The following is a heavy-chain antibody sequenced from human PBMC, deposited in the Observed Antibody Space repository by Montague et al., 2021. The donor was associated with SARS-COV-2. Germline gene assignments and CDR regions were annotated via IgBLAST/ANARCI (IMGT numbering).Heavy chain of an antibody. CDR3: ARRYDCYSADAFDV. V-gene: IGHV2-5*02. D-gene: IGHD3-16*01. J-gene: IGHJ3*01. CDR2: IYWDGDQ. CDR1: GFSLNTNGVG. Sequence: PALVKPTQTLTLTCVFSGFSLNTNGVGVAWIRRPPGKALEWLALIYWDGDQRYSPSLRTRLTITKDTSKNRVVLTMTNLDPVDTATYYCARRYDCYSADAFDVWGQGTMLTVSS.